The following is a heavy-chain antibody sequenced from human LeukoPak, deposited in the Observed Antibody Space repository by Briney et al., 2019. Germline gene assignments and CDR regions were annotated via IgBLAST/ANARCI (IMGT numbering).Heavy chain of an antibody. CDR3: ARGDSSTWVY. J-gene: IGHJ4*02. D-gene: IGHD6-6*01. CDR2: IYYSGST. Sequence: SETLSLTCTVSGGSISGYYWSWIRQPPGKGLEWIGYIYYSGSTNYNPSLKCRVTISVDTSKNQFSLKLSSVTAADTAVYYCARGDSSTWVYWGQGTLVTVSS. CDR1: GGSISGYY. V-gene: IGHV4-59*01.